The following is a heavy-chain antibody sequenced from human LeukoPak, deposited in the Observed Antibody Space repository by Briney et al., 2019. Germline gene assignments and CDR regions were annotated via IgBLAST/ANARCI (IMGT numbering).Heavy chain of an antibody. CDR2: IYSSGST. J-gene: IGHJ6*03. D-gene: IGHD6-25*01. V-gene: IGHV4-4*07. CDR1: GGSISSYY. CDR3: ARVAPGDDYYYYYYMDV. Sequence: SETLSLTCTVSGGSISSYYWSWIRQPPGKGLEWIGRIYSSGSTDYNPSLKSRVTMSVDTSKNKFSLKLSSVTAADTAVYYCARVAPGDDYYYYYYMDVWGKGTTVTVSS.